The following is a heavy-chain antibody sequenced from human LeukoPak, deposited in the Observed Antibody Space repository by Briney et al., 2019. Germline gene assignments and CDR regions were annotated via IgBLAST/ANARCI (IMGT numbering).Heavy chain of an antibody. Sequence: SETLSLTCTVSGGSISSYYWSWIRQPPGKGLEWIGYIYYSGNTYYNPSLTSRVAISVDTSKNQFSLKLSSVTAADTAVYYCARRDYYDSSGYFNWFDPWGQGTLVTVSS. D-gene: IGHD3-22*01. J-gene: IGHJ5*02. CDR2: IYYSGNT. V-gene: IGHV4-59*06. CDR1: GGSISSYY. CDR3: ARRDYYDSSGYFNWFDP.